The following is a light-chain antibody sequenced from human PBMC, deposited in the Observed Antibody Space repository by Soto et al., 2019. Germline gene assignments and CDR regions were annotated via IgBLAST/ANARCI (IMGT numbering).Light chain of an antibody. J-gene: IGLJ2*01. CDR2: DDS. CDR3: QVWDSSSDHVV. V-gene: IGLV3-21*02. Sequence: SYELTQPPSVSVAPGQTARITCGGNNIGSKSVHWYQQKPGQAPALVVYDDSDRPSGIPERFSGSNSGNTATLTISRVEAGDEADYYCQVWDSSSDHVVFGGGTKVTVL. CDR1: NIGSKS.